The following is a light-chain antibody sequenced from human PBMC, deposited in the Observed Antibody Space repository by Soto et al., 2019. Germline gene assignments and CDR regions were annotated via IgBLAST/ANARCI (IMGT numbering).Light chain of an antibody. V-gene: IGKV3-20*01. Sequence: EIVLTQSPGTLSLSPGGRATLSCRASQSVSSSFLAWYQHKPGQAPRLLIYGASNRATGIPDRFSGSGSETHFTLTISRLEPEDFAVYYCQQYVSLITFGPGTRLEIK. CDR1: QSVSSSF. J-gene: IGKJ5*01. CDR2: GAS. CDR3: QQYVSLIT.